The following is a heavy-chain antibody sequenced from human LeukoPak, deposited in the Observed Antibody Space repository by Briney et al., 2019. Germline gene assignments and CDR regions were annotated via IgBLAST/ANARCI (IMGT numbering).Heavy chain of an antibody. J-gene: IGHJ4*02. CDR2: ISAYNGNT. CDR3: ARDKRLYYYESSGTIDY. D-gene: IGHD3-22*01. Sequence: ASVKVSCKASGYTFTSYGISWVRQAPGQGLEWMGWISAYNGNTNYAQKLQGRVTMTTDTSTSTAYMELRSLRSDDTAVYYCARDKRLYYYESSGTIDYWGQGTLVTVSS. V-gene: IGHV1-18*01. CDR1: GYTFTSYG.